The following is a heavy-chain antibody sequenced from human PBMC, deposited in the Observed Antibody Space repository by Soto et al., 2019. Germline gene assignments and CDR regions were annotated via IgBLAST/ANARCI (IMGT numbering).Heavy chain of an antibody. CDR1: GGTFSSYT. D-gene: IGHD6-19*01. CDR2: IIPILGIA. Sequence: QVQLVQSGAEVKKPGSSVKVSCKASGGTFSSYTISWVRQAPGEGLEWMGRIIPILGIANYAQKFQVRVTITADKSPSTAYMELSRLRSEDTAVYYCASRDRSGWYAFDIWGQGTMVTVSS. V-gene: IGHV1-69*02. J-gene: IGHJ3*02. CDR3: ASRDRSGWYAFDI.